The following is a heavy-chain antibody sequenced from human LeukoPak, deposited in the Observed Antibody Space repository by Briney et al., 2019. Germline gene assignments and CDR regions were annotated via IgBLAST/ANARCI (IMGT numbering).Heavy chain of an antibody. CDR2: ISGSGSST. D-gene: IGHD4-17*01. J-gene: IGHJ2*01. CDR1: GFTFGTYA. CDR3: AKARTVTMWWSFDL. Sequence: GGSLRLSCAASGFTFGTYAMSWVRQAPGKGLEWVSAISGSGSSTYYTDSVKGRFTILRDSSKNTVYLQMNSLRAEDTAVYYCAKARTVTMWWSFDLWGRGTLVSVSS. V-gene: IGHV3-23*01.